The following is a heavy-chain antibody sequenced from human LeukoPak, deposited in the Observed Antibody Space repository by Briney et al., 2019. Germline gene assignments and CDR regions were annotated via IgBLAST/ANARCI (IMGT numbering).Heavy chain of an antibody. CDR2: IYYSGST. J-gene: IGHJ6*03. Sequence: SETLSLTCTVSGGPLSSYYWSWIRQPPGKGLEWIGYIYYSGSTNYNPSLKGRATISVDTSKNQFSLKLSSVTAADTAVYYCVSTPRSSPYYYYMDVWGKGTTVTVSS. D-gene: IGHD6-13*01. CDR1: GGPLSSYY. V-gene: IGHV4-59*01. CDR3: VSTPRSSPYYYYMDV.